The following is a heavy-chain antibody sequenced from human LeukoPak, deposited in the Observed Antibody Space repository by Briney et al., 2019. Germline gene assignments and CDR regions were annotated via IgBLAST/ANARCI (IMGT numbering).Heavy chain of an antibody. V-gene: IGHV3-48*01. CDR3: AKDSNWESYYFDY. J-gene: IGHJ4*02. D-gene: IGHD7-27*01. CDR1: GFTFSSYS. Sequence: PGGSLRLSCAASGFTFSSYSMNWVRQAPGKGLEWVSYISSSSSTIYYADSVKGRFTISRDNSKNTLYLQMNSLRAEDTAVYYCAKDSNWESYYFDYWGQGTLVTVSS. CDR2: ISSSSSTI.